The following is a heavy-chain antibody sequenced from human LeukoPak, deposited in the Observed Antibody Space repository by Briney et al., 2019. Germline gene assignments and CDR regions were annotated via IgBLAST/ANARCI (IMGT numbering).Heavy chain of an antibody. J-gene: IGHJ3*02. V-gene: IGHV1-2*02. Sequence: ASVKVSCKASGYTFTGYYMHWVRQAPGQGLEWMGWINPNSGGTNYAQKFQGRVTMTRDTSISTAYMELSRLRSDDTAVYYCARDYWNYRVFDIWGQGTMVTVSS. CDR2: INPNSGGT. D-gene: IGHD1-7*01. CDR3: ARDYWNYRVFDI. CDR1: GYTFTGYY.